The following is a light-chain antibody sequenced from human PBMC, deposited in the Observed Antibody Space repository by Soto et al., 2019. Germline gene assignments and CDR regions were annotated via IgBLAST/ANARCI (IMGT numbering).Light chain of an antibody. CDR3: QQRINWPRT. J-gene: IGKJ1*01. V-gene: IGKV3-11*01. CDR2: DAS. CDR1: QSVSSY. Sequence: EIVLTQSPATLSLSPGERATLSCRASQSVSSYLAWYQQKPGQAPRLLIYDASNRATGIPARFSGSGSGTDFTLTISSLVPEDFAVYYCQQRINWPRTFGQGTKAEIK.